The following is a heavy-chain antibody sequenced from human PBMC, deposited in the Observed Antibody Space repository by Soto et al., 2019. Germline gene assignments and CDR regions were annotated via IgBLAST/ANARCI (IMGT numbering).Heavy chain of an antibody. CDR2: ISGSGGST. Sequence: LRXSCSASGFTFSICAMSWVRQAPGKGLEWVSAISGSGGSTYYADSVKGRFTISRDNSKNTLYLQMNSLRAEDTAVYYCAKLVVVAANGYLGQGTLVNVSS. D-gene: IGHD2-15*01. CDR1: GFTFSICA. V-gene: IGHV3-23*01. J-gene: IGHJ4*02. CDR3: AKLVVVAANGY.